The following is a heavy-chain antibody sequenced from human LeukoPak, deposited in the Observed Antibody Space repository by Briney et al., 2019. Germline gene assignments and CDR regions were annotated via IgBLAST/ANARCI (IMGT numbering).Heavy chain of an antibody. CDR2: IHSIGNT. CDR3: ARHVRGYELP. CDR1: GDSISTYY. J-gene: IGHJ4*02. Sequence: WETLSLTCTVSGDSISTYYWSWIRQPPGRGLEWIGYIHSIGNTDSNPSLKSRATLSVDTSKNQFSLKLSSVTAADTAVYYCARHVRGYELPWGQGTLVTVSS. D-gene: IGHD5-12*01. V-gene: IGHV4-59*08.